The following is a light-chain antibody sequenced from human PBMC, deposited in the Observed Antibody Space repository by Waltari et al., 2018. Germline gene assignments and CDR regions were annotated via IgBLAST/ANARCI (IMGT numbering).Light chain of an antibody. J-gene: IGKJ4*01. CDR1: EDIRKK. CDR3: KYYDYLIT. CDR2: DAS. Sequence: DIQMTQSPSSLSASVGDRVTITCRASEDIRKKLNWYQQKPGKAPKLLIYDASNLEPGVPSRFRGRASGTDFSFTISSLQPEDVATDYCKYYDYLITFGGGTKVEIK. V-gene: IGKV1-33*01.